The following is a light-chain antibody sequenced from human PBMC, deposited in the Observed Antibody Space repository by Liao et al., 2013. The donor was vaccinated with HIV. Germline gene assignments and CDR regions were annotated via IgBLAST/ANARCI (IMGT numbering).Light chain of an antibody. CDR1: QLGDRY. CDR2: QNV. V-gene: IGLV3-1*01. CDR3: QVWDSSSDHYF. J-gene: IGLJ1*01. Sequence: SYELTQPPSVSVSPGEPASITCSGDQLGDRYVSWYQQRPGQSPVLIMFQNVKRPSGIPERFSGSNSANTATLTISRVEAGDEADYYCQVWDSSSDHYFFGTGTKVTVL.